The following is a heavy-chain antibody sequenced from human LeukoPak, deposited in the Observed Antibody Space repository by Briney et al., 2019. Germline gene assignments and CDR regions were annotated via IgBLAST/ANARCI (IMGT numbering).Heavy chain of an antibody. CDR3: AGATKWLAHDF. CDR2: IFDAGRT. CDR1: GFTVSGTY. J-gene: IGHJ4*02. D-gene: IGHD6-19*01. Sequence: GGSLRLSYAASGFTVSGTYMSWVRQAAGKGWEWVSTIFDAGRTTYADSVTGRFTISRDNYKKTLFLQMKSLGADGTAVYYCAGATKWLAHDFWGQGTLVTVSS. V-gene: IGHV3-53*01.